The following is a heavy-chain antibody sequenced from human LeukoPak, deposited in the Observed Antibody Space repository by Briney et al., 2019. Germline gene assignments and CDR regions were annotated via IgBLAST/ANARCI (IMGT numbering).Heavy chain of an antibody. J-gene: IGHJ6*02. CDR1: GGTFSSYA. Sequence: SVKVSCKASGGTFSSYAISWVRQAPGQGLEWMGRIIPILGIANYAQKFQGRVTITADKSTSTAYMELSSLRSEDTAVYYCARDITVPSHYYYYGMDVWGQGTTVTVSS. D-gene: IGHD2-2*01. CDR2: IIPILGIA. CDR3: ARDITVPSHYYYYGMDV. V-gene: IGHV1-69*04.